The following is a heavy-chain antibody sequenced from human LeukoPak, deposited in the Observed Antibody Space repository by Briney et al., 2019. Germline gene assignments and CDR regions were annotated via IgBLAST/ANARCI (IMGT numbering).Heavy chain of an antibody. CDR1: GGSLSSYY. CDR3: TRGYGYGY. CDR2: IYTSGTT. J-gene: IGHJ4*02. V-gene: IGHV4-4*07. Sequence: SETLSLTCTVSGGSLSSYYWIWIRQPAGKGLEWIGRIYTSGTTDYNPSLQSRVTMSVDTSKNQFSLKLSSVTAADTAVYFCTRGYGYGYWGQGTLVTVSS. D-gene: IGHD3-16*01.